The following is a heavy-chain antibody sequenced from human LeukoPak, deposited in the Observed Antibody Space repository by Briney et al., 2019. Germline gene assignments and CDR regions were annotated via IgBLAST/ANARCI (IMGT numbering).Heavy chain of an antibody. Sequence: SETLSLTCAVYGGSFSGYYWSWIRHPPGKGLELIGEINHSGSTNYNPSLKSRVTISVDTSKNQFSLKLSSVTAADTAVYYCARRSYYDFWSGYRPAYYMDVWGKGTTVTVSS. J-gene: IGHJ6*03. V-gene: IGHV4-34*01. CDR2: INHSGST. CDR1: GGSFSGYY. D-gene: IGHD3-3*01. CDR3: ARRSYYDFWSGYRPAYYMDV.